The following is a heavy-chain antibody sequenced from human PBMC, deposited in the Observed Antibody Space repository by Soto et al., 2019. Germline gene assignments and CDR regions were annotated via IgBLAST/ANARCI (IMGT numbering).Heavy chain of an antibody. CDR3: ARAIGWQLDVFDI. J-gene: IGHJ3*02. Sequence: GASVKVSCKASGYTFPTYYIHRVRQAPGHGLEWMGVINPNDDTKAYAPKFEDTVTMTRDMSTSTVYMDLTNLRSEDTAIYYCARAIGWQLDVFDIWGQGTMVTVSS. CDR1: GYTFPTYY. CDR2: INPNDDTK. V-gene: IGHV1-46*01. D-gene: IGHD6-13*01.